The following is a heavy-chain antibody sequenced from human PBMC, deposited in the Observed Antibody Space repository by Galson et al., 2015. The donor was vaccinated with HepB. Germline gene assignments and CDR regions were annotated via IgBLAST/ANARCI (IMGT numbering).Heavy chain of an antibody. J-gene: IGHJ6*03. CDR3: ARDGSSGYPHYYYYYYMDV. V-gene: IGHV3-74*01. D-gene: IGHD3-22*01. CDR2: IKSDGSST. CDR1: GFTFSSYW. Sequence: PLRLSCAASGFTFSSYWMHWVRQAPGKGLVWVSRIKSDGSSTRYADSVKGRFTISRDNAKNTLYLQMNSLGAEDTAVYYCARDGSSGYPHYYYYYYMDVWGKGTTVTVSS.